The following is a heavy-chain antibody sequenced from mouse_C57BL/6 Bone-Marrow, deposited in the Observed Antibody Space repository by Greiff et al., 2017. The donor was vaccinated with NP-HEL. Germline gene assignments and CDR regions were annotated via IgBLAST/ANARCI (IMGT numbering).Heavy chain of an antibody. V-gene: IGHV5-4*01. D-gene: IGHD2-4*01. CDR3: ARGGDDYFYYAMDY. CDR1: GFTFSSYA. Sequence: EVQGVESGGGLVKPGGSLKLSCAASGFTFSSYAMSWVRQTPEKRLEWVATISDGGSYTYYPDNVKGRFTISRDNAKNNLYLQMSHLKSEDTAMYYCARGGDDYFYYAMDYWGQGTSVTVSS. CDR2: ISDGGSYT. J-gene: IGHJ4*01.